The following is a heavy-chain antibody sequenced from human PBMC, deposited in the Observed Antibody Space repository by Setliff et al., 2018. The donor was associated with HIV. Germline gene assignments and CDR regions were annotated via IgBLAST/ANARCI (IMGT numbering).Heavy chain of an antibody. D-gene: IGHD3-3*01. V-gene: IGHV1-8*02. CDR3: ARGRKQPITIFGVVRRNVAHYFDY. CDR1: GYTFTSYD. J-gene: IGHJ4*02. CDR2: MNPNSGNT. Sequence: ASVKVSCKASGYTFTSYDINWVRQATGQGLEGMGWMNPNSGNTGYAQKFQGRVTMTRNTSISTAYMELSSLRSEDTAVYYCARGRKQPITIFGVVRRNVAHYFDYWGQGTLVTVSS.